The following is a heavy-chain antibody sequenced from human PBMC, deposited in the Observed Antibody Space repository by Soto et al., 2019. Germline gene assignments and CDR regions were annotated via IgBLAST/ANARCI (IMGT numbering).Heavy chain of an antibody. CDR3: ARDLKEYCSDGKCNWFDP. J-gene: IGHJ5*02. V-gene: IGHV4-59*01. CDR1: GASITTYY. CDR2: ISYSGST. Sequence: PSETLSLTCTVSGASITTYYWSWIRQPPGKGLEWIGYISYSGSTDYNPSLKSRVTISFDASKNQISLQVRSATAADAAVYYCARDLKEYCSDGKCNWFDPTGQGTPVTVSS. D-gene: IGHD2-15*01.